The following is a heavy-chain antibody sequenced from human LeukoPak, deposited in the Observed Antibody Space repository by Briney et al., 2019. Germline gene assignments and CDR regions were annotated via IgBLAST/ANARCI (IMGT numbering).Heavy chain of an antibody. V-gene: IGHV3-30*02. J-gene: IGHJ3*02. D-gene: IGHD5-18*01. CDR2: IRYNGNNQ. CDR3: AGVDAAMPDAFDI. CDR1: GFTFNNYG. Sequence: GGSLRLSCAASGFTFNNYGMHWVRQAPGKGLEWVAFIRYNGNNQYYADSVKGRFTISRDNSKNTLYLQMNSLKGDDTAVYYCAGVDAAMPDAFDIWGQGTTVTVSS.